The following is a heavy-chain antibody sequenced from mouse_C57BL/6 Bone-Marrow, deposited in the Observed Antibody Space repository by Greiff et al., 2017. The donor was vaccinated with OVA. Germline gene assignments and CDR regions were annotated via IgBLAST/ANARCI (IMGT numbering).Heavy chain of an antibody. D-gene: IGHD2-12*01. CDR3: ASSYYSPWFAY. CDR1: GYTFTDYN. CDR2: INPNNGGT. J-gene: IGHJ3*01. V-gene: IGHV1-22*01. Sequence: QLQQSGPELVKPGASVKMSCKASGYTFTDYNMHWVNQSHGKSLEWIGYINPNNGGTSYNQKFQGKATLTVNKSSRTAYMELRSLTSEDSAVYYCASSYYSPWFAYWGQGTRITVSA.